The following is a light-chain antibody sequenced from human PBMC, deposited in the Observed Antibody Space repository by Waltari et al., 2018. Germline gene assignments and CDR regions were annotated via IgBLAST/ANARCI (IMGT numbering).Light chain of an antibody. CDR3: QSFDSSLSGLVV. Sequence: QSVLTQPPSVSGVPGQTVTISCTGSNSNTGEGYEVHWYRQLPGTAPKVPVYSNPYRPSGVPDRFSGSRSGTSASLAITGLQAEDEADYYCQSFDSSLSGLVVFGGGTKLTVL. J-gene: IGLJ2*01. CDR1: NSNTGEGYE. V-gene: IGLV1-40*01. CDR2: SNP.